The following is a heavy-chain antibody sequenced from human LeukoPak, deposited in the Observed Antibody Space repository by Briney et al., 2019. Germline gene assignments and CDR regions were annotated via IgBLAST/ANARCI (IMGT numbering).Heavy chain of an antibody. V-gene: IGHV4-61*02. J-gene: IGHJ4*02. Sequence: SETLSLTCTVSGGSISSGSYYWSWIRQPAGKGLEWIGRIYTSGSTTYNPSLKSRVTISVDTSKNQFSLKLSSVTAADTAVYYCARAYDFWSGYYPYFDYWGQGTLVTVSS. CDR1: GGSISSGSYY. CDR3: ARAYDFWSGYYPYFDY. D-gene: IGHD3-3*01. CDR2: IYTSGST.